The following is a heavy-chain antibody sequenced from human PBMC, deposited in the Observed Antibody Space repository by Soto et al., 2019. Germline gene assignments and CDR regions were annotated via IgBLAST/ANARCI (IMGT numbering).Heavy chain of an antibody. CDR3: ARFRY. V-gene: IGHV1-3*04. Sequence: GASVKVSCKASGYTFLSYPIHWVRQAPGQGLEWMGWISTDNGNTKYSQKFQGRVPITRDTSASTAYMELSSLTSEDSAVYYCARFRYWGQGTLVTVSS. J-gene: IGHJ4*02. CDR2: ISTDNGNT. CDR1: GYTFLSYP.